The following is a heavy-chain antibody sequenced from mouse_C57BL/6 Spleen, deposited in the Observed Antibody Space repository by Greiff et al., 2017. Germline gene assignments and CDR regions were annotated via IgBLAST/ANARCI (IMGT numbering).Heavy chain of an antibody. Sequence: EVQLQQSGPELVKPGASVKMSCKASGYTFTDYNMHWVKQSHGKSLEWIGYINPNNGGTSYNPTFKGKATLTVNKSSSTAYMELRSLTSEETAVYYCARGGLRGYYFDYWGQGTTLTVAS. CDR2: INPNNGGT. CDR3: ARGGLRGYYFDY. CDR1: GYTFTDYN. D-gene: IGHD2-2*01. V-gene: IGHV1-22*01. J-gene: IGHJ2*01.